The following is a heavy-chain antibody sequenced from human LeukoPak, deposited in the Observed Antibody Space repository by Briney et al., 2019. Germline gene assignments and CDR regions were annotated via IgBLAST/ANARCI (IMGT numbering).Heavy chain of an antibody. V-gene: IGHV4-38-2*01. J-gene: IGHJ1*01. CDR3: ARRSEYFQD. CDR1: GYSISSGSY. Sequence: ASETLSLTCAVSGYSISSGSYWGWIRQPPGKGLEWIGSIYHSGSTYYNPSLKSRVTISLDTSKNQFSLRLSSVTAADTAVYYCARRSEYFQDWGQGTLLTVSS. CDR2: IYHSGST.